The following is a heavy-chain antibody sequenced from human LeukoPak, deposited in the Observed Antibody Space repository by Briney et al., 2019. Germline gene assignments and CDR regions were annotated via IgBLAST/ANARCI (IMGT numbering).Heavy chain of an antibody. V-gene: IGHV3-66*02. CDR3: ARGLIAGYCSGGSCQYYYYYGMDV. CDR1: GFTVSSNY. CDR2: IYSGGST. J-gene: IGHJ6*02. Sequence: GGSLRLSCAASGFTVSSNYMSWVRQAPGKGLEWVSAIYSGGSTYYADSVKGRFTISRDNSKNTLYLQMNSLRAEDTAVYYCARGLIAGYCSGGSCQYYYYYGMDVWGQGTTVTVSS. D-gene: IGHD2-15*01.